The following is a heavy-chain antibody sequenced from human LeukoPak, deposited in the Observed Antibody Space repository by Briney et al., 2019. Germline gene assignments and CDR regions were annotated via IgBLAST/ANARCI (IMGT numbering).Heavy chain of an antibody. CDR3: ARGRCSTTSCYGYNWFDP. D-gene: IGHD2-2*01. CDR1: GFTFSDYH. V-gene: IGHV3-11*04. J-gene: IGHJ5*02. Sequence: KPGGSLRLSCAASGFTFSDYHMSWIRQAPGKGLEWLSYISGSDNTEYYTDSVKGRFTISRDNAKNSLYLQMNSLRAEDTAVYYCARGRCSTTSCYGYNWFDPWGQGTLVTVSS. CDR2: ISGSDNTE.